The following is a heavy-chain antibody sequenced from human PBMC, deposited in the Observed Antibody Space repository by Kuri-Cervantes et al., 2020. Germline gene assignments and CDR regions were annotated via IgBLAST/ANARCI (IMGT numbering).Heavy chain of an antibody. CDR1: GYTLTELS. J-gene: IGHJ5*02. CDR2: FDPEDGET. Sequence: ASVKVSCKVSGYTLTELSMHWVRQAPGKGLEWMGGFDPEDGETIYAQKFQGRVTMTEDTSTDTAYMELSSLRSEDTAVYYCATSITMVRGVVDWFDPWGQGTLVTSPQ. D-gene: IGHD3-10*01. CDR3: ATSITMVRGVVDWFDP. V-gene: IGHV1-24*01.